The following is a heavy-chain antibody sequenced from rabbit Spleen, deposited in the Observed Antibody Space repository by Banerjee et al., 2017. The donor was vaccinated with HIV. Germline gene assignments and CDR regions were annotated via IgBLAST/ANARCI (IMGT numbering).Heavy chain of an antibody. V-gene: IGHV1S40*01. CDR2: IYTGSSGST. D-gene: IGHD1-1*01. Sequence: QSLEESGGDLVKPGASLTLTCTASGFSFSSNYYMCWVRQAPGKGLEWIACIYTGSSGSTYYASWATGRFTISKTSSTTVTLQMTSLTAADTATYFCARDTSSSFSSYGMDLWGPGTLVTVS. J-gene: IGHJ6*01. CDR1: GFSFSSNYY. CDR3: ARDTSSSFSSYGMDL.